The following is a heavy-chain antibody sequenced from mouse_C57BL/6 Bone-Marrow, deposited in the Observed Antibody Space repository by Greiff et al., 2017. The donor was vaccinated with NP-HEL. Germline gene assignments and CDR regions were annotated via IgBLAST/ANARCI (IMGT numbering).Heavy chain of an antibody. Sequence: EVQLQESGPGLVKPSQSLSLTCSVTGYSITSGYYWNWIRQFPGNKLEWMGYISYDGSNNYNPSLKNRISITRDTSKNQFFLKLNSVTTEDTATYYCARAGTGTVPFDYWGQGTTLTVSS. V-gene: IGHV3-6*01. J-gene: IGHJ2*01. D-gene: IGHD4-1*01. CDR1: GYSITSGYY. CDR3: ARAGTGTVPFDY. CDR2: ISYDGSN.